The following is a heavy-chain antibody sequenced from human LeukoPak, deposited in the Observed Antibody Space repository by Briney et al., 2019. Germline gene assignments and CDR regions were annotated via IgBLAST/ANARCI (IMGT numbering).Heavy chain of an antibody. J-gene: IGHJ4*02. CDR3: ARLILVATFDY. D-gene: IGHD5-12*01. V-gene: IGHV3-64*04. CDR1: GFTFRSHA. Sequence: GGSLRLSCVGSGFTFRSHAMSWVRQAPEKGLEFVSGIYENGGTTYYADSVKGRFTISRDNSKNTLYLQMNSLRAEDTAVYYCARLILVATFDYWGQGTLVTVSS. CDR2: IYENGGTT.